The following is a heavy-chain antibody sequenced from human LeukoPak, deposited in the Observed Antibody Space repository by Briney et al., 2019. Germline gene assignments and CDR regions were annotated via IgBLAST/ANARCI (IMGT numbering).Heavy chain of an antibody. J-gene: IGHJ3*02. D-gene: IGHD2/OR15-2a*01. V-gene: IGHV1-69*05. Sequence: SVKVSCKASGGTFSSYAISWVRQAPGQGLEWMGGIIPIFGTANYAQKFQGRVTMTRDMSTSTVYMELSSLRSEDTAVYYCARIVRLINAFDIWGQGTMVTVSS. CDR1: GGTFSSYA. CDR2: IIPIFGTA. CDR3: ARIVRLINAFDI.